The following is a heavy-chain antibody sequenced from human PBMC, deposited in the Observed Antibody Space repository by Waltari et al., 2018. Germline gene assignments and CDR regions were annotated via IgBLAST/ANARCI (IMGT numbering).Heavy chain of an antibody. CDR2: ISGSGDST. V-gene: IGHV3-23*04. Sequence: EVQLVESGGGLVQPGGSLRLSCAASGFTFSSYSMSWVRQAPGKGLEWISGISGSGDSTYYADSVTGRFTISRDNSKNTLYLQMNSLRAEDTAVYYCANSTLKGYYWGQGTLVTVSS. CDR1: GFTFSSYS. J-gene: IGHJ4*02. CDR3: ANSTLKGYY.